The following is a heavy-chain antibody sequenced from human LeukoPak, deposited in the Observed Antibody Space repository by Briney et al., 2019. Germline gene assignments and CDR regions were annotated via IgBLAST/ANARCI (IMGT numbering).Heavy chain of an antibody. CDR1: GFNFDAYA. CDR2: ISADGGST. V-gene: IGHV3-43*02. D-gene: IGHD6-13*01. CDR3: AKDKAGTIVWYGRWAIGLFDY. Sequence: GGSLRLSCAASGFNFDAYAMHWVRQTPGKGLQWISLISADGGSTYYADSVKGRFTISRDNSRNSLYLQMNSLTTEDTAFYYCAKDKAGTIVWYGRWAIGLFDYWGQGTLLTVSS. J-gene: IGHJ4*02.